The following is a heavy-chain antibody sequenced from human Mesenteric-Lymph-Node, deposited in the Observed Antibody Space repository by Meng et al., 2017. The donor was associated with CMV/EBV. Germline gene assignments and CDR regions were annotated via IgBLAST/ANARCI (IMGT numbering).Heavy chain of an antibody. D-gene: IGHD4-11*01. CDR1: GFTLSSYE. CDR3: VRDGQPPAYSHDDFDI. Sequence: GGSLRLSCIASGFTLSSYEMNWVRQAPGKGLEWVSYISPGASVINYADSVRGRFTISRDDASNSLYLQMNSLRAEDTALYYCVRDGQPPAYSHDDFDIWGQGTMVTVSS. J-gene: IGHJ3*02. V-gene: IGHV3-48*03. CDR2: ISPGASVI.